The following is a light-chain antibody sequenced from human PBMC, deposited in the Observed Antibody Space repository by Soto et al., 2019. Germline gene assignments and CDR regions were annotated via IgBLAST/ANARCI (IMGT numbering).Light chain of an antibody. J-gene: IGLJ2*01. Sequence: QYVLTQPASVSGSPGQSITISCTGTSSDIGGYNYVYWYQQHPGKAPKLMIYDVSNRPSGVSNRFSGSKSGNTASLTISGLQAEDEADYYCSSYTSSSPLFGGGTKLTVL. CDR3: SSYTSSSPL. V-gene: IGLV2-14*01. CDR1: SSDIGGYNY. CDR2: DVS.